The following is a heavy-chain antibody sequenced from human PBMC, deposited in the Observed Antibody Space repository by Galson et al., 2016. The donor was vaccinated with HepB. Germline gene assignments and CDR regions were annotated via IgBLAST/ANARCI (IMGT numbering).Heavy chain of an antibody. Sequence: SVKVSCKASGYTFTSFDINWVRQAPGQGLEWMGWMSPTSDNTGYARKFQDRVTMTRNTSILTAFLELTSLRSDDTAVYYCARSAVSGSYRGDYFDNWGRGTLVTVSS. D-gene: IGHD6-19*01. V-gene: IGHV1-8*01. CDR2: MSPTSDNT. J-gene: IGHJ4*02. CDR1: GYTFTSFD. CDR3: ARSAVSGSYRGDYFDN.